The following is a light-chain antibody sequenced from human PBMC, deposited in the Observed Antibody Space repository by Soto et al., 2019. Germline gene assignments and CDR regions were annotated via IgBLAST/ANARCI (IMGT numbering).Light chain of an antibody. CDR3: AAWDGSLNNVL. CDR1: GSSIGTNT. Sequence: QLVLTQPPSASGTPGQRVTISCSGSGSSIGTNTVNWYRQLPGTAPKLLIYGDNQRPSGVPDRFSGSKSGTSAYLAISGLQSEDEADYYCAAWDGSLNNVLFGGGTKLTVL. CDR2: GDN. J-gene: IGLJ2*01. V-gene: IGLV1-44*01.